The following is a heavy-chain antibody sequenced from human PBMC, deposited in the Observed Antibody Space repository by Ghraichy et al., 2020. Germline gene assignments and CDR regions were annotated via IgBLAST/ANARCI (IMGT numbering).Heavy chain of an antibody. CDR3: AKDHFGGNFYHFGVDV. CDR2: ISYDGHKK. V-gene: IGHV3-30*18. Sequence: GGSRLSCAASGFPFTSFAMHWVRQAPGKGLEWVALISYDGHKKYYADSLKGRFTLSRDNSENTLYLQMDSLRAEDTAVYYCAKDHFGGNFYHFGVDVWGQGTTVTVSS. CDR1: GFPFTSFA. D-gene: IGHD4-23*01. J-gene: IGHJ6*02.